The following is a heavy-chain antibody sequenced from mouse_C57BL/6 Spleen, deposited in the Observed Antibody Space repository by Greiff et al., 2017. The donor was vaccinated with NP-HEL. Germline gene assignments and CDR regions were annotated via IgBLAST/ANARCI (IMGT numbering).Heavy chain of an antibody. D-gene: IGHD2-1*01. Sequence: QVQLQQPGAELVKPGASVKMSCKASGYTFTSYWITWVKQRPGQGLEWIGDIYPGSGSTNYNEKFKSKATLTVDTSSSTAYMQLSSLTSEDSAVYYCARRDHYGNYWYFDVRGTGTTVTVSS. CDR2: IYPGSGST. J-gene: IGHJ1*03. V-gene: IGHV1-55*01. CDR1: GYTFTSYW. CDR3: ARRDHYGNYWYFDV.